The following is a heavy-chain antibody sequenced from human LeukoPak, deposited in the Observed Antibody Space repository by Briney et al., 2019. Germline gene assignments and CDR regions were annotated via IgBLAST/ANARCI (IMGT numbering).Heavy chain of an antibody. V-gene: IGHV4-4*07. CDR1: GGSTSSSC. J-gene: IGHJ4*02. CDR2: VYTSGST. D-gene: IGHD2-21*01. Sequence: PPDTLSLTCPVSGGSTSSSCWSCIRQPAGNRLEWIGRVYTSGSTNYNYNPSLKSRLTMSVDTSKNQFSLKLSSVTAADTAVYYCARDPNSALWGQGTLVTVS. CDR3: ARDPNSAL.